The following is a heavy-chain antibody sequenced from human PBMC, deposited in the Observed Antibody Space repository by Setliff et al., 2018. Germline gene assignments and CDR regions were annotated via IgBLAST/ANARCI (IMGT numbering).Heavy chain of an antibody. CDR2: IGHTGSI. D-gene: IGHD2-21*02. CDR1: GYSISSGYI. CDR3: ARDLGHGGDSDY. J-gene: IGHJ4*02. V-gene: IGHV4-38-2*02. Sequence: SETLSLTCTVSGYSISSGYIWGWIRQPPGKGLEWVGNIGHTGSINYNPSLRSRLTISRDASKNQVSLKLNSVTATDTAVYYCARDLGHGGDSDYWGQGILVTVSS.